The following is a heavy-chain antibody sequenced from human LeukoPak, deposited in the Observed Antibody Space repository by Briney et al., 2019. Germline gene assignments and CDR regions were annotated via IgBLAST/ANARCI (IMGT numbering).Heavy chain of an antibody. J-gene: IGHJ4*02. CDR2: ISGPSI. CDR1: RLTLSAYE. Sequence: GGSLRLSRAASRLTLSAYEMNGVRQAPGKGLEWVSYISGPSIQYADSVKGRFTISRDDAKNSLYLQMNSLRTEDTGVYFCAARSVAVPSTRSFDFWRQGTLVSVSS. CDR3: AARSVAVPSTRSFDF. V-gene: IGHV3-48*03. D-gene: IGHD6-19*01.